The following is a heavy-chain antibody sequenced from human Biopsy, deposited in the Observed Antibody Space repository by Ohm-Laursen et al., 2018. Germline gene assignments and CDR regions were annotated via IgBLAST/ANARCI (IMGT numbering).Heavy chain of an antibody. CDR1: GDSISSYY. J-gene: IGHJ2*01. CDR2: VYYTGST. Sequence: GTLSFTCTVSGDSISSYYWSWIRPPPGKGLQWIGYVYYTGSTDYSPSLQSRVTISVDTSKNHFSLRLRSVTPADTAIYYCARDRGYYSDRTVPGYFDLWGRGTLVTVSS. D-gene: IGHD3-22*01. CDR3: ARDRGYYSDRTVPGYFDL. V-gene: IGHV4-59*01.